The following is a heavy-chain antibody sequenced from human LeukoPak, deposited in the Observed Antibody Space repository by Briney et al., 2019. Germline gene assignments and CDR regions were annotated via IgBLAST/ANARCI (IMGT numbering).Heavy chain of an antibody. V-gene: IGHV4-39*01. J-gene: IGHJ4*02. D-gene: IGHD2-21*01. Sequence: SETLSLTCTVSGGSISSSSYYWGWIRQPPGKGLEWIGSIYYSGSTYYNPSLKSRVTISVDTSKNQFSLKLSSVTAADTAVYYCARHPNSPTYPPSTNDWGQGTLVTVSS. CDR1: GGSISSSSYY. CDR2: IYYSGST. CDR3: ARHPNSPTYPPSTND.